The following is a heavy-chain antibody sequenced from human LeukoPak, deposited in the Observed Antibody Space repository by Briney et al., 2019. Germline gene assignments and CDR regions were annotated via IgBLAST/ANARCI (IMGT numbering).Heavy chain of an antibody. CDR2: IYHTGST. CDR3: ARHKWLLPNAGFDP. CDR1: GGSISSSSYY. J-gene: IGHJ5*02. Sequence: SSETLSLTCTVSGGSISSSSYYWGWIRQPPGKGLEWIGSIYHTGSTYYNPSLKSRVTISVDTSKNQFSLRLSSVTAADTAVYYCARHKWLLPNAGFDPWGQGTLVTVSS. D-gene: IGHD3-22*01. V-gene: IGHV4-39*01.